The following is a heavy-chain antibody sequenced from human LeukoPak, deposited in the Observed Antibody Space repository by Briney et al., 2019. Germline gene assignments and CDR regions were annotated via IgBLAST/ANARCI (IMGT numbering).Heavy chain of an antibody. CDR3: ASSAGGAARHNWFDP. Sequence: KPSETLSLTCTVSGGSISTYYWNWIRQPPGKGLEWIGYIYYSGSTNYNPSLKSRVTISVDTSKNQFSLKLNSVTAADTAVYYCASSAGGAARHNWFDPWGQGTLVTVSS. CDR1: GGSISTYY. J-gene: IGHJ5*02. CDR2: IYYSGST. V-gene: IGHV4-59*01. D-gene: IGHD6-6*01.